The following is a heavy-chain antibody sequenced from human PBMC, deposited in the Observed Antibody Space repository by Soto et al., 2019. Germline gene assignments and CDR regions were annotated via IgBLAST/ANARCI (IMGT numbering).Heavy chain of an antibody. D-gene: IGHD3-22*01. J-gene: IGHJ5*02. CDR2: INPNSGGT. V-gene: IGHV1-2*02. Sequence: TSVKVTCKASGYTFTGYYMHWVRQAPGQGLEWMGWINPNSGGTNYAQKFQGRVTMTRDTSISTAYMELSRLRSDDTAVYYCARDRYYYDSSGYRSAFDPWGQGTLVTV. CDR3: ARDRYYYDSSGYRSAFDP. CDR1: GYTFTGYY.